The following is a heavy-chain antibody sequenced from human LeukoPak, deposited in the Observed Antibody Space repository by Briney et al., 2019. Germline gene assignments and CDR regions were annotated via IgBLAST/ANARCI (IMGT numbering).Heavy chain of an antibody. CDR1: GGSLSSSSYY. V-gene: IGHV4-39*07. CDR2: IYYSGST. J-gene: IGHJ4*02. Sequence: PSETLSLTCTVSGGSLSSSSYYWGWIRQPPGKGLEWIGSIYYSGSTYYNPSLKSRVTISVDTSKNQFSLKLSSVTAADTAVYYCARITLYSSGWYYFDYWGQGTLVTVSS. D-gene: IGHD6-19*01. CDR3: ARITLYSSGWYYFDY.